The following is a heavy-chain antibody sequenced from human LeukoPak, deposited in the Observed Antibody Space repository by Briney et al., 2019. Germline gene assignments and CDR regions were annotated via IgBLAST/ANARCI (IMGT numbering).Heavy chain of an antibody. Sequence: PSETLSLTCAVHGESFSAYFWSWIRQVPGKGLEWIGEIDHRGSSNYNPPLKSRATISVDTSKNHFSLSLTSVTAADTAVYYCATRSSTLAAARCFDDWGQGTLITVS. D-gene: IGHD6-6*01. CDR3: ATRSSTLAAARCFDD. J-gene: IGHJ4*02. V-gene: IGHV4-34*01. CDR1: GESFSAYF. CDR2: IDHRGSS.